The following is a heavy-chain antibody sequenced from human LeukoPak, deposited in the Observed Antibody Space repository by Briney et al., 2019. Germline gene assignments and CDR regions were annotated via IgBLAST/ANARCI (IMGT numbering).Heavy chain of an antibody. D-gene: IGHD3-10*01. CDR1: GGSISSSNW. J-gene: IGHJ3*02. Sequence: SETLSLTCAVSGGSISSSNWWSWVRQPPGKGLEWIGEIYHSGSINYNPSLKSRVTISVDKSKNQFSLKLSSVTAADTAVYYCARDGFFGSGIVGAFDIWGQGTMVTVSS. CDR3: ARDGFFGSGIVGAFDI. V-gene: IGHV4-4*02. CDR2: IYHSGSI.